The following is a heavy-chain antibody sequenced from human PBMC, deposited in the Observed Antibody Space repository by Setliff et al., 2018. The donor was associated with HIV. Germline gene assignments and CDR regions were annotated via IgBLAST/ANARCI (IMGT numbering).Heavy chain of an antibody. CDR1: GGSISNSVYF. V-gene: IGHV4-31*03. J-gene: IGHJ4*02. CDR2: IYYSGST. Sequence: LSLTCTVPGGSISNSVYFWTWIRQHPGKGLEWIGYIYYSGSTYQNPSLKSRVTISVDTSKNQFSLKLNSVTAADTAVYYCARSSSSSPFFFDYWGQGSLVTVSS. D-gene: IGHD6-6*01. CDR3: ARSSSSSPFFFDY.